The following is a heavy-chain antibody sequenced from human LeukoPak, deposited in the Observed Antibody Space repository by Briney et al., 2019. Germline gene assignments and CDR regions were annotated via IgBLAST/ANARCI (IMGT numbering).Heavy chain of an antibody. D-gene: IGHD3-16*01. V-gene: IGHV3-48*03. J-gene: IGHJ2*01. CDR3: SRVGGGSSFWYFDL. Sequence: PGGSLRLSCAASGFTFSSYEMNWVRQAPGKGLEWVSYISSSGSTIYYADSVKGRFTISSDNTTNSLYLQMNSLRTDDTAVYYCSRVGGGSSFWYFDLGGRGTLVTVS. CDR1: GFTFSSYE. CDR2: ISSSGSTI.